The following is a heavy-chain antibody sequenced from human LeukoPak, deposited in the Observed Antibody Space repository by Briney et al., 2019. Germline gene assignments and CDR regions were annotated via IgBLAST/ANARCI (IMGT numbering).Heavy chain of an antibody. Sequence: PGGSLRLSCAASGFPFSSYYVNWVRQAPGKGLEWVSCISSRSTYIFYSDSVRGRFAISRDDARNSLHLQLNSLRAEDTAVYYCVRENHGSFDYWGQGSLVTVSS. D-gene: IGHD1-14*01. J-gene: IGHJ4*02. CDR1: GFPFSSYY. CDR3: VRENHGSFDY. CDR2: ISSRSTYI. V-gene: IGHV3-21*01.